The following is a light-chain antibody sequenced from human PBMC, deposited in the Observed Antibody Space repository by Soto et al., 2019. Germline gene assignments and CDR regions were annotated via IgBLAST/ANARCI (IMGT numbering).Light chain of an antibody. CDR1: SSDVGGYNY. V-gene: IGLV2-14*01. J-gene: IGLJ1*01. Sequence: QSALTQPASVSGSPGQSITISCTGTSSDVGGYNYVSWYQQHPGKAPKLMIYDVRNRPSGVSNRFSGSKSGNTASLTISGLQAEDEADYYCSSYTSSGTLYVFGTGTKLTVL. CDR2: DVR. CDR3: SSYTSSGTLYV.